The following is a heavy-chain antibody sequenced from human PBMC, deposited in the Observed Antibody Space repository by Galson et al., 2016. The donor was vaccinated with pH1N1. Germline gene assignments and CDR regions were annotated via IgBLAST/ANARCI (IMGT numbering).Heavy chain of an antibody. Sequence: SLRLSCATSGFSFANYAMHWVRQAPAKGLEWVALIWFDGTNRHYADSVKGRFTISRDYSKRTLYLQMNGQRAQDTAVYYCARGRGDTNGYYLDFWGQGTLVTVSS. J-gene: IGHJ4*02. D-gene: IGHD2-8*01. CDR2: IWFDGTNR. CDR1: GFSFANYA. V-gene: IGHV3-33*01. CDR3: ARGRGDTNGYYLDF.